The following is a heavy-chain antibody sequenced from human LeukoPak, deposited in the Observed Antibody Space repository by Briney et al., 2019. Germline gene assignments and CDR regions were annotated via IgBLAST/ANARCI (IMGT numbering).Heavy chain of an antibody. CDR2: ISAYNGDT. V-gene: IGHV1-18*04. D-gene: IGHD3-10*01. J-gene: IGHJ5*02. CDR3: VRGAYDSGTYNWFDP. Sequence: ASVKVSCKASGYTFTSYGISWVRQAPGQGLEWMGWISAYNGDTNYAQKLQGRVTMTTDTSTTTAYMELRSLRSDDTAVYYCVRGAYDSGTYNWFDPWGQGTLVTVSS. CDR1: GYTFTSYG.